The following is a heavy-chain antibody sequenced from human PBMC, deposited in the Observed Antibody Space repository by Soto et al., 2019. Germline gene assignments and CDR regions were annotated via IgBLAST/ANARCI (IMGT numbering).Heavy chain of an antibody. V-gene: IGHV4-59*01. Sequence: SETLSLTCTVSGCSISSYYWSWIRQPPGKGLEWIGYIYYSGSTNYNPSLKSRVTISVDTSKNQFSLKLSSVTAADTAVYYCARVVTITMVRGVITNGYFQHWGQGTLVTVSS. J-gene: IGHJ1*01. CDR3: ARVVTITMVRGVITNGYFQH. CDR1: GCSISSYY. CDR2: IYYSGST. D-gene: IGHD3-10*01.